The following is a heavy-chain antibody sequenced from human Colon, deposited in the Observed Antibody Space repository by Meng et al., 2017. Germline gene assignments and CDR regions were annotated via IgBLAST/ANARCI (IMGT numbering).Heavy chain of an antibody. Sequence: GESLKISCAASGFTFSTAWMNWVRQAPGKGLEWVANIKEDGSAQNYVDSVRGRFTISRDNAKNSMYLQMNSLRAEDTAVYYCARDPPVGGAYFDHWGQGKLVNVSS. CDR2: IKEDGSAQ. CDR1: GFTFSTAW. V-gene: IGHV3-7*01. J-gene: IGHJ4*02. D-gene: IGHD2-15*01. CDR3: ARDPPVGGAYFDH.